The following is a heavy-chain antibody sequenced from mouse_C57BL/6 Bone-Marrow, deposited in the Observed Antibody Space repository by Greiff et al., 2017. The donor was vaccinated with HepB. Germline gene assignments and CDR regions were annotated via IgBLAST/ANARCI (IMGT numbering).Heavy chain of an antibody. Sequence: LVESGAELVKPGASVKISCKASGYAFSSYWMNWVKQRPGKGLEWIGQIYPGDGDTNYNGKFKGKATLTADKSSSTAYMQLSSLTSEDSAVYYCARGRLRHEGFAYWGQGTLVTVSA. CDR3: ARGRLRHEGFAY. V-gene: IGHV1-80*01. CDR2: IYPGDGDT. D-gene: IGHD2-2*01. CDR1: GYAFSSYW. J-gene: IGHJ3*01.